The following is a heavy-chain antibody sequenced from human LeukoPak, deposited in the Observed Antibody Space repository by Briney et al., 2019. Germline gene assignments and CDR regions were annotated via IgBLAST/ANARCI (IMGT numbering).Heavy chain of an antibody. V-gene: IGHV3-21*01. CDR1: GFTFSSYS. J-gene: IGHJ4*02. D-gene: IGHD3-10*01. Sequence: GGSLRLSCAASGFTFSSYSMNWVRQAPGKGLEWVSSISSSSSYIYYADSVKGRFTISRDNAKNSLYLQMNSLRAEDTAVYYCAREAYGSGSYNPFDYWGQGTLVTVPS. CDR3: AREAYGSGSYNPFDY. CDR2: ISSSSSYI.